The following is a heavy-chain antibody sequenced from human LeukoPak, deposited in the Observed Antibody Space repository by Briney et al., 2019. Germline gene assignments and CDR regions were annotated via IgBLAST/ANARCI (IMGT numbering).Heavy chain of an antibody. CDR1: GYTFTSNG. Sequence: ASVKVSCKASGYTFTSNGISWVRQAPGQGLERMAWISTESGNTNYAQRFQGRVTMTRDMSTSTVYMELSSLRSEDTAVYYCASGGYDSRFDYWGQGTLVTVSS. CDR2: ISTESGNT. CDR3: ASGGYDSRFDY. V-gene: IGHV1-18*01. J-gene: IGHJ4*02. D-gene: IGHD5-12*01.